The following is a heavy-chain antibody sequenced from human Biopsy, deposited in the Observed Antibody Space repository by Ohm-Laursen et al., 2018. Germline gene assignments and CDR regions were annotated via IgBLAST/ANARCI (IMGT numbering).Heavy chain of an antibody. CDR1: GFDFSDYS. J-gene: IGHJ6*02. CDR2: VTITSSYI. D-gene: IGHD5-18*01. CDR3: AKDRYNYTPIGGFSMDV. Sequence: SRRLSCAASGFDFSDYSLRWVRQAPGKGLEGVPSVTITSSYIYYADSARGRFIISRDNSRDTLYLQMSSLRAEDTAVYYCAKDRYNYTPIGGFSMDVWGQGTTVTVSS. V-gene: IGHV3-21*06.